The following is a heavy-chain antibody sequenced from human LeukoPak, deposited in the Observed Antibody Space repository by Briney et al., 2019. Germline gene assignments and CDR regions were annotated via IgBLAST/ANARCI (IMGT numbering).Heavy chain of an antibody. D-gene: IGHD5-18*01. CDR1: GGSMSSGVYY. V-gene: IGHV4-39*01. Sequence: PSETLSLTCTVSGGSMSSGVYYWAWIRQTPGKDLEWIGNIHYTGSTTYSNPSLKSRVAVSIDTSKNQFSLRLTSVTAADTGLYFCARQGERYGYSEDFDYWGRGTWSASP. CDR2: IHYTGST. J-gene: IGHJ4*02. CDR3: ARQGERYGYSEDFDY.